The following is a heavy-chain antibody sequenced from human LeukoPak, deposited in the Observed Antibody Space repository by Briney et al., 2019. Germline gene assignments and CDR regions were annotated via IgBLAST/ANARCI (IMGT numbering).Heavy chain of an antibody. D-gene: IGHD6-6*01. V-gene: IGHV3-48*03. CDR2: ISSSGSII. CDR3: ARGATRRSSGAFDI. CDR1: AFTFSSYE. J-gene: IGHJ3*02. Sequence: GGSLRLSCAASAFTFSSYELNWVRQAPGKGLEWISYISSSGSIINYADSVKGRFTISSDNAKSSLYLQMNSLRAEDTAVYYCARGATRRSSGAFDIWGQGTMVTVSS.